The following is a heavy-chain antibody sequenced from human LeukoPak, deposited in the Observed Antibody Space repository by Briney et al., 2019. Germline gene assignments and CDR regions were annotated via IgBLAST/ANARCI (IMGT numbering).Heavy chain of an antibody. CDR3: ARHGIRGCTSTSCYTSFYYYGMDV. Sequence: GESLKISCKGSGYSFMDYWIGWVRQMPGKRPEWMGIIFPHDSDTKYSPSFQGQVTISVDKSISTAYVQWSSLQASDTAIYYCARHGIRGCTSTSCYTSFYYYGMDVWGQGTTVTVSS. V-gene: IGHV5-51*01. CDR2: IFPHDSDT. J-gene: IGHJ6*02. D-gene: IGHD2-2*02. CDR1: GYSFMDYW.